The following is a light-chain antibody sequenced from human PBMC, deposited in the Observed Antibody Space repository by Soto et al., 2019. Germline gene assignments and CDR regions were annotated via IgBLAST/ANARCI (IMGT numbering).Light chain of an antibody. CDR3: MQALQTVT. CDR2: LGS. V-gene: IGKV2-28*01. J-gene: IGKJ4*01. Sequence: DIVMTQSPLSLSVTPGEPASISCRSSQSLLHRSGNIYLDWYLQKPGQSPQLLIYLGSTRASGVPDRFSSSGSGTDFTLKISRVEAEDVGVYYCMQALQTVTFGGGTNVEI. CDR1: QSLLHRSGNIY.